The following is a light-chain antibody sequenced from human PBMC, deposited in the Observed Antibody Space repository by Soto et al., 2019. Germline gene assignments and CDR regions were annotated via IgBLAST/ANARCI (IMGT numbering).Light chain of an antibody. CDR3: QQYXNWPPWT. CDR2: GAS. Sequence: EIVMTQSPATLSVSPGXSATLSCRASQSVSSNLAWYQQKPGQAPRLLIYGASTRATGIPARFSGSGSGTEFTLTISSLQSEYFAVYYCQQYXNWPPWTFGQGTKVDIK. J-gene: IGKJ1*01. CDR1: QSVSSN. V-gene: IGKV3-15*01.